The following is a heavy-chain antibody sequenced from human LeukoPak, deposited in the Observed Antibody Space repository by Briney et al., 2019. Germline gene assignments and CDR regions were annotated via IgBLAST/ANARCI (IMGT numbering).Heavy chain of an antibody. CDR1: GFTVSSNY. D-gene: IGHD2-21*02. J-gene: IGHJ6*02. V-gene: IGHV3-53*04. Sequence: GGSLRLSCAASGFTVSSNYMSWVRQAPGKGLEWVSVIYSGGGTYYADSVKGRFAISRHNSKNTLYLQMNRLRAEDTAVYYCARERAYCGGDCYPMNYYYYGMDVWGQGTTVTVSS. CDR3: ARERAYCGGDCYPMNYYYYGMDV. CDR2: IYSGGGT.